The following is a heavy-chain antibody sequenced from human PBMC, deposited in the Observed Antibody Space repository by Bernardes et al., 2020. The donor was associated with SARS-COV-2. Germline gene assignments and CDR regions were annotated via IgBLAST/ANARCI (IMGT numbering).Heavy chain of an antibody. CDR2: IYYNGVT. CDR3: ARDRGTFDAGFLDY. V-gene: IGHV4-30-4*01. CDR1: GGAVSSCYHH. Sequence: SETLSLTCTVSGGAVSSCYHHWSWNRQWQGKVLDYIIYIYYNGVTCQNTSPKNRVSFSMDTSKNQFSLILTSVTVTDSAMYYCARDRGTFDAGFLDYWGQGLLVTVSS. D-gene: IGHD2-8*01. J-gene: IGHJ4*02.